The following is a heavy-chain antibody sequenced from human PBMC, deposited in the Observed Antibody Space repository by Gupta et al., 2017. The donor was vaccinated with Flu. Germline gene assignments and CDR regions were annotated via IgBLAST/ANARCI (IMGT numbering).Heavy chain of an antibody. D-gene: IGHD2-2*01. CDR3: ARDSCSSTSCHEYWFDP. J-gene: IGHJ5*02. Sequence: EVQLVESGGGLVKPGGSLRLSCAASGFTFSDYNMNWVRQAPGKGPEWVSSITYSSSFIYYADSVKGRFTISRDNAKNSLYLQMNGLRAEDTAVYYCARDSCSSTSCHEYWFDPWGQGTLVTVSS. CDR2: ITYSSSFI. CDR1: GFTFSDYN. V-gene: IGHV3-21*01.